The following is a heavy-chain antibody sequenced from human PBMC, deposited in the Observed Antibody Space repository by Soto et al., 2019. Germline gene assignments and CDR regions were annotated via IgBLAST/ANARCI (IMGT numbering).Heavy chain of an antibody. V-gene: IGHV4-39*01. CDR2: IYYTGST. CDR1: GGSISSNSYY. J-gene: IGHJ4*02. D-gene: IGHD3-16*01. CDR3: ASHSRKFWGIEVYFCDY. Sequence: QLQESGPGLVKPSGTLALTCTVSGGSISSNSYYWGWIRQPPGKGLEWMGSIYYTGSTYYNPALRGRVTCSVDTSKNQFSLRLSSVTAADTALYYCASHSRKFWGIEVYFCDYWGQGIRVTVSS.